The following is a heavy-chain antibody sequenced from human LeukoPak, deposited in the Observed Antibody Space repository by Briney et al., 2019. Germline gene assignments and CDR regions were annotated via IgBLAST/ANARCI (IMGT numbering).Heavy chain of an antibody. Sequence: GGSLRLSCAASGFTFDDYAMHWVRQAPGKGLEWVSGISWNSGSIGYADSVKGRFTISGDNAKNSLYLQMNSLRAEDMALYYCAKAVTIGRLDLDYWGQGTLVTVSS. CDR3: AKAVTIGRLDLDY. D-gene: IGHD4-17*01. J-gene: IGHJ4*02. V-gene: IGHV3-9*03. CDR2: ISWNSGSI. CDR1: GFTFDDYA.